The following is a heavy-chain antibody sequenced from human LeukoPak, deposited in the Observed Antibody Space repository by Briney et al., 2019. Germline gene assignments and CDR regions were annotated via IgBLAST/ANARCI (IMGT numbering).Heavy chain of an antibody. CDR3: AREGGDIVVVPAAQNRNAFDI. J-gene: IGHJ3*02. D-gene: IGHD2-2*01. CDR1: GGSISSYY. V-gene: IGHV4-59*12. Sequence: PSETLSLTCTVSGGSISSYYWSWIRQPPGKGLEWIGYINYSGSTNYNPSLKSRATISVDTSKNQFSLKLSSVTAADTAVCYCAREGGDIVVVPAAQNRNAFDIWGQGTMVTVSS. CDR2: INYSGST.